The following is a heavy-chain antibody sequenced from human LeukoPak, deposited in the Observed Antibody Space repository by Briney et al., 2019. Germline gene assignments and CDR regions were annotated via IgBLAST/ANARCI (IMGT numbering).Heavy chain of an antibody. J-gene: IGHJ4*02. Sequence: SVKVSCKASGGTFSTFAINWLRQAPGQGLEWMGGIIPISGTSKTTQKFQDRVTISADKFTSTVFMDLSSLRSEDTAVYYCARLQGGGSYRNFDYWGQGTLVTVSS. CDR1: GGTFSTFA. CDR2: IIPISGTS. D-gene: IGHD3-16*02. V-gene: IGHV1-69*06. CDR3: ARLQGGGSYRNFDY.